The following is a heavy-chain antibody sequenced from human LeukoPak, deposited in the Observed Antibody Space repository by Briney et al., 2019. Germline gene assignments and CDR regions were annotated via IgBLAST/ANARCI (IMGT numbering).Heavy chain of an antibody. D-gene: IGHD3-10*01. V-gene: IGHV3-11*06. J-gene: IGHJ6*02. CDR3: AREARPRSYFGMDV. CDR1: GFTFSDYY. Sequence: GGCLRLSCAASGFTFSDYYMSWIRQAPGKGLEWVSYISDTNSYTNYADSVKGRFTISRDNSKNTLYLQMNSLTAEDTAVYHCAREARPRSYFGMDVWGQGTTVTVSS. CDR2: ISDTNSYT.